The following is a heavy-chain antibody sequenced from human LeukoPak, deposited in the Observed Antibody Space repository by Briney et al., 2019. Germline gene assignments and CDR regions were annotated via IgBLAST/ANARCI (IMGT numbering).Heavy chain of an antibody. D-gene: IGHD6-13*01. J-gene: IGHJ5*02. CDR1: GYTFTSYA. V-gene: IGHV1-3*01. Sequence: AASVKVSCTASGYTFTSYAMHWVRQAPGQRLEWMGWINAGNGNTKYSQKFQGRVTITRDTSASTAYMELSSLRSEDTAVYYCARPAIAQGFWFDPWGQGTLVTVSS. CDR2: INAGNGNT. CDR3: ARPAIAQGFWFDP.